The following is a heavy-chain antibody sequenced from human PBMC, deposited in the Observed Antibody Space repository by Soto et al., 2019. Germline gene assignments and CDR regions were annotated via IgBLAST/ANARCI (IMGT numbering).Heavy chain of an antibody. Sequence: QVQLVQSGAEVKKPGASVKVSCKTSGYTFTGYGINWVRQAPGHGLEWMGWISAFNGNTKYGQNIQDRVIMTTDTSTSTAYMELRSLRSYDTAVYVCGRDGSGGMIDSWGQGTMLIVSS. J-gene: IGHJ3*01. V-gene: IGHV1-18*01. CDR3: GRDGSGGMIDS. CDR1: GYTFTGYG. D-gene: IGHD2-15*01. CDR2: ISAFNGNT.